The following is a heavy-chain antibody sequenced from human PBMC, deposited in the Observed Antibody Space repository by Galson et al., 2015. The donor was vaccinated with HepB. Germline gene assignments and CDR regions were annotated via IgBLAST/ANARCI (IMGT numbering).Heavy chain of an antibody. V-gene: IGHV6-1*01. CDR3: ARSFRYSSSWYLPTYYYYGMDV. Sequence: CAISGDSVSSNSAAWNWIRQSPSRGLEWLGRTYYRSKWYNDYAVSVKSRITINPDTSKNQFSLQLNSVTPEDTAVYYCARSFRYSSSWYLPTYYYYGMDVWGQGTTVTVSS. D-gene: IGHD6-13*01. CDR1: GDSVSSNSAA. J-gene: IGHJ6*02. CDR2: TYYRSKWYN.